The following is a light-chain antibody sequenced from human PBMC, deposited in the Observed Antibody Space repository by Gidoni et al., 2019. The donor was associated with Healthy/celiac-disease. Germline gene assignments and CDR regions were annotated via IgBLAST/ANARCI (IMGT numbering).Light chain of an antibody. CDR3: QVWDSSSDHLYV. CDR1: NIGSKS. CDR2: YDS. V-gene: IGLV3-21*04. J-gene: IGLJ1*01. Sequence: SYVLTQPPSVSVAPGKTARITCGGNNIGSKSVHWYQKKPGQAPVLVIYYDSDRPSVIPERFSGSTSGNTATLTISRVEAGDEADYYCQVWDSSSDHLYVFGTGTKVTVL.